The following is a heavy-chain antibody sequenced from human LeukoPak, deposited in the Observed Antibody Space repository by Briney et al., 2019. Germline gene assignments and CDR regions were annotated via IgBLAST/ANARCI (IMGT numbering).Heavy chain of an antibody. Sequence: ASVKVSCKVSGYTLTELSMHWVRQAPGKGLEWMGGFDPEDGETICAQKFQGRVTMTEDTSTDTAYMELSSLRSEDTAVYYCATGPIYDFWSGYYDYWGQGTLVTVSS. CDR3: ATGPIYDFWSGYYDY. J-gene: IGHJ4*02. CDR1: GYTLTELS. V-gene: IGHV1-24*01. D-gene: IGHD3-3*01. CDR2: FDPEDGET.